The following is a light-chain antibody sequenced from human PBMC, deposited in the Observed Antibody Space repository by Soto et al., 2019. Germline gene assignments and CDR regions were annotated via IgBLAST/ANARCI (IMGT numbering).Light chain of an antibody. J-gene: IGKJ5*01. Sequence: IVMTQSPTTLSVSPGERATLSCRASQSISRNLAWYQQKPGRAPRLLIYDASTRATGIPARFSGSGSGTDFTLTISSLQSEDIATYYCQQYENLPTFGQGTRLEIK. V-gene: IGKV3-15*01. CDR1: QSISRN. CDR2: DAS. CDR3: QQYENLPT.